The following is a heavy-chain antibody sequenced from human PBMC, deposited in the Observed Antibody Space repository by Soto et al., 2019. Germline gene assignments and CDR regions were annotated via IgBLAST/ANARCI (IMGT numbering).Heavy chain of an antibody. J-gene: IGHJ4*02. CDR3: ARDYGSAAGPYYFDY. Sequence: LSLTCTVSGGSISSGGYYWSWIRQHPGKGLEWIGYIYYSGSTYYNPSLKSRVTISVDTSKNQFSLKLSSVTAADTAVYYCARDYGSAAGPYYFDYWGQGTLVTVSS. CDR2: IYYSGST. CDR1: GGSISSGGYY. V-gene: IGHV4-31*03. D-gene: IGHD6-13*01.